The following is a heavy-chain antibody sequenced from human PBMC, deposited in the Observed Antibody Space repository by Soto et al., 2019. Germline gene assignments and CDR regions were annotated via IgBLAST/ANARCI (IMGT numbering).Heavy chain of an antibody. CDR3: AKVILGGMDL. J-gene: IGHJ6*02. D-gene: IGHD7-27*01. CDR2: ISAGGGKT. CDR1: GFTFSNFA. Sequence: GGSLSLTCGASGFTFSNFAMTWVRQAPGQGLERVSGISAGGGKTYYEDSVKSRFTISRDNTRDTLYLKMNTLRADDTAVYYCAKVILGGMDLWGQGTSVTVSS. V-gene: IGHV3-23*01.